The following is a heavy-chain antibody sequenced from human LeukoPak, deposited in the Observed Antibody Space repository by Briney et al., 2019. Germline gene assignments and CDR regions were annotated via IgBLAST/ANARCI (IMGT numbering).Heavy chain of an antibody. D-gene: IGHD6-19*01. CDR1: GFTFTSYR. Sequence: GGSLRLSCSASGFTFTSYRMNWVRQAPGKGLEWVSSISTSTYIYYADSVKGRFTISRDNAKNSLYLQMNSLRAEDTAVYYCARDRAVAGTYWYFDLWGRGTLVTVSS. J-gene: IGHJ2*01. V-gene: IGHV3-21*01. CDR2: ISTSTYI. CDR3: ARDRAVAGTYWYFDL.